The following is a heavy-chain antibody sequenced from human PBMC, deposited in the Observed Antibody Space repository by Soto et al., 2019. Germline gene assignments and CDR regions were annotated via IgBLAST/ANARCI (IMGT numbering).Heavy chain of an antibody. V-gene: IGHV3-30*18. D-gene: IGHD6-13*01. CDR3: AKVPSIAADNYYYYGMDV. Sequence: GGSLRLSCAASGFTFSSYGMHWVRQAPGKGLEWVAVISYDGSNKYYADSVKGRFTISRDNSKNTLYLQMHSLRAEDTAVYYCAKVPSIAADNYYYYGMDVWGQGTTVTVSS. CDR1: GFTFSSYG. CDR2: ISYDGSNK. J-gene: IGHJ6*02.